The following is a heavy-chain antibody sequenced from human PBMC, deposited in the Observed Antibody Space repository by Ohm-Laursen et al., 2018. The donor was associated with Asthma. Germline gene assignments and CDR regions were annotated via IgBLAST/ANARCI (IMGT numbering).Heavy chain of an antibody. J-gene: IGHJ4*02. CDR3: AKRYLLTGGGHFDY. V-gene: IGHV3-23*01. CDR1: GFTFSSYA. D-gene: IGHD1-20*01. Sequence: GSLRLSCAASGFTFSSYAINWVRQAPGKGLEWVSSISVGGSTHYADSVKGRFTNSRDNSQNTVYLQMNSLRAEDTAVYYCAKRYLLTGGGHFDYWGQGTLVTVSS. CDR2: ISVGGST.